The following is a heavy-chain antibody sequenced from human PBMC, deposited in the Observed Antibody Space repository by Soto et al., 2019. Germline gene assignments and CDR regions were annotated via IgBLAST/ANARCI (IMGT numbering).Heavy chain of an antibody. Sequence: QVQHVQSGAELKKPGASVRVSCKASGYIFTNYAIHWVRQAPGQRLEWMAWINAGNCNTKYSHSFQDILTGTRDTSASTVYMELSSLKFEDTAAYYCAREQQLDTGNFDYWGQGTLVTVSS. J-gene: IGHJ4*02. D-gene: IGHD1-1*01. CDR3: AREQQLDTGNFDY. CDR2: INAGNCNT. CDR1: GYIFTNYA. V-gene: IGHV1-3*01.